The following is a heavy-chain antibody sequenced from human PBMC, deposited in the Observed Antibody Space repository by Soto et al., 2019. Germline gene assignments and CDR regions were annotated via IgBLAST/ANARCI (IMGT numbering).Heavy chain of an antibody. V-gene: IGHV3-30*18. CDR3: AKEKRIQVWSLDY. CDR2: ISYDGSNK. D-gene: IGHD5-18*01. CDR1: GFTFSSYG. J-gene: IGHJ4*02. Sequence: PGGSLRLSCAASGFTFSSYGMHWVRQAPGKGLEWVAVISYDGSNKYYADSVKGRFTISRDNSKNTLYLQMNSLRAEDTAVYYCAKEKRIQVWSLDYWGQGTLVTVSS.